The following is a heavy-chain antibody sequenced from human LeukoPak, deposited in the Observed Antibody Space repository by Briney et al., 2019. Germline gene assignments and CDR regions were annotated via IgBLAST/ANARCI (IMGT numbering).Heavy chain of an antibody. Sequence: SETLSLTCIDSGGSIRSYYWSWIRQPPGKGLEWIWYIYYSGTTNYNPALKSRVPISVHTSKNQFSLKLSSVTAADTAVYYCARQGAGVPFDYWGRGTLVTVSS. D-gene: IGHD3-10*01. CDR2: IYYSGTT. CDR1: GGSIRSYY. J-gene: IGHJ4*02. CDR3: ARQGAGVPFDY. V-gene: IGHV4-59*08.